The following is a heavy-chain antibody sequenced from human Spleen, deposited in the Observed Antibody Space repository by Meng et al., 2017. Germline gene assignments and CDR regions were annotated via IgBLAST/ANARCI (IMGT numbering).Heavy chain of an antibody. CDR1: GYNFPDYW. CDR3: VRDEDISAAGKLFGDY. Sequence: ASVKVSCKPSGYNFPDYWLHWVRRAPGQGLEWMGRIDPKSGDTHYAQRFQGRVTMTGDTSISTAYMELSGLRSDDTAMYYCVRDEDISAAGKLFGDYWGQGNLVTVYS. D-gene: IGHD6-13*01. V-gene: IGHV1-2*06. CDR2: IDPKSGDT. J-gene: IGHJ4*02.